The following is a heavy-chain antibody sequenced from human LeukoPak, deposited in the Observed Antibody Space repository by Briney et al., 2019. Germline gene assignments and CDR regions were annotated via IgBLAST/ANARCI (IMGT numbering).Heavy chain of an antibody. D-gene: IGHD6-13*01. Sequence: GGSLRLSCAASGFTFSSYDMHWVRQATGKGLEWVSGIGTTGDPYYPGSVKGRFTISRENAKNSFYLQMNGLRAGDTAVYYCARAYSSTWYDSPLDYWGQGTLVTVSS. CDR1: GFTFSSYD. V-gene: IGHV3-13*05. CDR2: IGTTGDP. CDR3: ARAYSSTWYDSPLDY. J-gene: IGHJ4*02.